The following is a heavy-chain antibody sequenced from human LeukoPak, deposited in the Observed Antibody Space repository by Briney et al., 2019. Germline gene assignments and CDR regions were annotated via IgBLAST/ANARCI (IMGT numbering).Heavy chain of an antibody. Sequence: GGSLRLYCSGSGFTVSRMWMRWVRQAPGKGLEYVALIKQGGSEICHMECVEGRFTISRDDATNSLYLQMDSLRVEDRALYYCARDRESESDSEGDYWGQGTLVTVSS. CDR2: IKQGGSEI. CDR3: ARDRESESDSEGDY. CDR1: GFTVSRMW. V-gene: IGHV3-7*01. D-gene: IGHD4-11*01. J-gene: IGHJ4*02.